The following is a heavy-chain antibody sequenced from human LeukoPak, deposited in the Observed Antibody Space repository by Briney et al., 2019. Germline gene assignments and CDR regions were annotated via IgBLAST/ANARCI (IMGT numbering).Heavy chain of an antibody. D-gene: IGHD2-2*01. J-gene: IGHJ6*04. CDR3: ARDIGYCSSTSCYRYGMDV. CDR2: LWYDGRTK. V-gene: IGHV3-33*01. Sequence: GRSLRLSCAASGFTFSSYGMHWVRQAPGKGLERVAVLWYDGRTKYSADPAKGRFTISRDNSKNTLYLQMNSLRAEDTAVYYCARDIGYCSSTSCYRYGMDVWGKGTTVTVSS. CDR1: GFTFSSYG.